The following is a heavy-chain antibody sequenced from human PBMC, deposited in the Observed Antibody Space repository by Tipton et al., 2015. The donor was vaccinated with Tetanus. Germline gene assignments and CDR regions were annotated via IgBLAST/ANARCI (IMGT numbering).Heavy chain of an antibody. CDR2: ISTTSNTI. D-gene: IGHD3/OR15-3a*01. V-gene: IGHV3-48*04. CDR1: GFTLRTYS. J-gene: IGHJ4*02. Sequence: GSLRLSCAASGFTLRTYSMNWVRQAPGKGLEWISYISTTSNTIYYADSVRGRFTISRDNSRSTLFLQMNSLRAEDTAIYFCARPPPDYRRTWTTYYFAFWGQGTVVTVSS. CDR3: ARPPPDYRRTWTTYYFAF.